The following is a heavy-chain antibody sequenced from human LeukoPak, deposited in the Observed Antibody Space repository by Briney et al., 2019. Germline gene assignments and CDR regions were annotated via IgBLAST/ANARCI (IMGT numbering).Heavy chain of an antibody. V-gene: IGHV4-38-2*01. CDR3: ARHAYSNYLLDY. CDR1: GYSVSSGYY. CDR2: IYHSGST. D-gene: IGHD4-11*01. Sequence: PSETLSLTCAVSGYSVSSGYYWGWIRQPPGKGLEWIGSIYHSGSTYYNPSLKSRVTVSVDTSQNQFSLKLSSVTAADTAVYYCARHAYSNYLLDYWGQGTLVTVSS. J-gene: IGHJ4*02.